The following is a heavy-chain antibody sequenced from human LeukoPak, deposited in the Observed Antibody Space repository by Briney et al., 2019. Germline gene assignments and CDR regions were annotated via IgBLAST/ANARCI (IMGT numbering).Heavy chain of an antibody. V-gene: IGHV3-66*02. CDR2: IYSGGST. D-gene: IGHD1-26*01. CDR3: AREYSGSSYYFDY. J-gene: IGHJ4*02. Sequence: GGSLRLSCAASGFTVSSNYMSWVRQAPGKGLEWVSVIYSGGSTYYADSVKGRFTISRDNSKNTLYLQMNSLRAEDTAVCYCAREYSGSSYYFDYWGQGTLVTVSS. CDR1: GFTVSSNY.